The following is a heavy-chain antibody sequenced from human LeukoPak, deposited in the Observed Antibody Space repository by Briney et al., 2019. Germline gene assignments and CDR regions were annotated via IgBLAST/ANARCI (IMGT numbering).Heavy chain of an antibody. CDR3: ARYSGYDAFDI. D-gene: IGHD3-9*01. V-gene: IGHV1-2*06. Sequence: APVKVSSKASGYTFTGYYMHWVRQAPGQELEWMGRINPNSGGTNYAQKFHGRVTMTTDTSISTAYMELSRLRSDDTAVYYCARYSGYDAFDIWGQGTMVTVSS. J-gene: IGHJ3*02. CDR2: INPNSGGT. CDR1: GYTFTGYY.